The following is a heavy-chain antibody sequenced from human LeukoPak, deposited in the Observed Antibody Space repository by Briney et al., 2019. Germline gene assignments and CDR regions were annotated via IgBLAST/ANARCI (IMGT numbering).Heavy chain of an antibody. Sequence: GGSLRLSCAASGFIVSSNYMSWVRQAPGKGLEWVSVLYTGGTTYYADSVKGRFTISRDNSKNTLYLQMNSLRAEDTAVYYCAKDAACTAVAGADYWGQGTLVTVSS. CDR2: LYTGGTT. CDR1: GFIVSSNY. V-gene: IGHV3-53*01. J-gene: IGHJ4*02. D-gene: IGHD6-19*01. CDR3: AKDAACTAVAGADY.